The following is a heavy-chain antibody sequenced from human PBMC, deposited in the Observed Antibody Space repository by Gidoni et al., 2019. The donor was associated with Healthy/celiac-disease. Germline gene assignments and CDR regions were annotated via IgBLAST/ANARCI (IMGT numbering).Heavy chain of an antibody. V-gene: IGHV3-64D*06. D-gene: IGHD5-18*01. CDR2: ISSNGGST. CDR3: VKSRGIQRLGGAFDY. CDR1: VFTFSSYA. Sequence: EVQLVESGGGLVQPGGSLRLSCSASVFTFSSYAMHWVRQAPGKGLEYVSAISSNGGSTYYADSVKGRFTISRDNSKNTLYLQMSSLRAEDTAVYYCVKSRGIQRLGGAFDYWGQGTLVTVSS. J-gene: IGHJ4*02.